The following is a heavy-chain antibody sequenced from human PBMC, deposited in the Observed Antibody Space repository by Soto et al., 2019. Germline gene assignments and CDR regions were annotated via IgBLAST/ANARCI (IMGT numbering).Heavy chain of an antibody. CDR3: ARESYYGSGATVVGY. CDR2: IYYRGNT. D-gene: IGHD3-10*01. Sequence: SETLSLTCTVSGGSISSYYWSWIRQPPGKGLEWIGYIYYRGNTGYNPSLKSRVTISLDTPKNQFSLKLSSVTAADTAVYYCARESYYGSGATVVGYWGLGTLVTVSS. V-gene: IGHV4-59*12. CDR1: GGSISSYY. J-gene: IGHJ4*02.